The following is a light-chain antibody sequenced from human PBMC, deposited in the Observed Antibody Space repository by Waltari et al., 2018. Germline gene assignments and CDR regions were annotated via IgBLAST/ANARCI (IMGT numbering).Light chain of an antibody. Sequence: EIVMTQSPLSLAVTPGEPASISCSSTQRLLHRTGYNYVDWYLQKPGQSPQLLIYLGSNRAHGVPDRFSGSGSGTDFTLHITRLEAEDVGVFYCMQVLQTPYTFGQGTKLEIK. V-gene: IGKV2-28*01. CDR2: LGS. CDR3: MQVLQTPYT. CDR1: QRLLHRTGYNY. J-gene: IGKJ2*01.